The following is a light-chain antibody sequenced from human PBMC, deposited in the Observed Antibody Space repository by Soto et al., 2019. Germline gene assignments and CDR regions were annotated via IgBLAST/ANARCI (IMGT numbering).Light chain of an antibody. Sequence: QSALTQPASVSESPGQSITISCTGTSSDIGVYNYVSWCQQHPGKAPKLMIYEGDKRPSGVSNRFSGSKSGNTASLTISGLQAEDEADYYCASFTSSSIFDIFGGGTKLTVL. CDR3: ASFTSSSIFDI. J-gene: IGLJ2*01. CDR2: EGD. CDR1: SSDIGVYNY. V-gene: IGLV2-14*01.